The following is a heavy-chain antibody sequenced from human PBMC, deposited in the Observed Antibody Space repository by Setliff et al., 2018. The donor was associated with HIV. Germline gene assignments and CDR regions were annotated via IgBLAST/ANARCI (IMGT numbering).Heavy chain of an antibody. CDR3: ARNYYDSSGYYPSDDAFDI. J-gene: IGHJ3*02. D-gene: IGHD3-22*01. CDR1: GGSISSSSYY. V-gene: IGHV4-39*01. Sequence: PSETLSLTCTVSGGSISSSSYYWGWIRQPPGKGLEWIGSIYYSGSTYYNPSLKSRVTISVDTSKNQFSLKLSSVTAADTAVYYCARNYYDSSGYYPSDDAFDIWGQGTMVTVSS. CDR2: IYYSGST.